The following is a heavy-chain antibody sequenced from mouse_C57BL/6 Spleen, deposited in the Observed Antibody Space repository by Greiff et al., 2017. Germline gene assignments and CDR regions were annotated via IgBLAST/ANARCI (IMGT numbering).Heavy chain of an antibody. CDR3: AREEGSTMVTTGFAY. Sequence: QVQLKQSGAELARPGASVKLSCKASGYTFTSYGISWVKQRTGQGLEWIGEIYPRSGNTYYNEKFKGKATLTADKSSSTAYMELRSLTSEDSAVYFCAREEGSTMVTTGFAYWGQGTLVTVSA. CDR2: IYPRSGNT. D-gene: IGHD2-2*01. J-gene: IGHJ3*01. V-gene: IGHV1-81*01. CDR1: GYTFTSYG.